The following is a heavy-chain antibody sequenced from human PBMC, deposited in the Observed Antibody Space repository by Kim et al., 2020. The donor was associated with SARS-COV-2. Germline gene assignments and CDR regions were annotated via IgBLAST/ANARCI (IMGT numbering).Heavy chain of an antibody. J-gene: IGHJ4*02. CDR3: ARDLTGTAVLDY. V-gene: IGHV3-30*03. Sequence: GGSLRLSCVASGFTFSTSAMQWVRQAPGRGLEWVAGISYDGGNEYYADSMKARFTISRDNSKSRMYLQMNSLGAEDTAVYYCARDLTGTAVLDYWGQGTLVTVSS. CDR1: GFTFSTSA. D-gene: IGHD1-20*01. CDR2: ISYDGGNE.